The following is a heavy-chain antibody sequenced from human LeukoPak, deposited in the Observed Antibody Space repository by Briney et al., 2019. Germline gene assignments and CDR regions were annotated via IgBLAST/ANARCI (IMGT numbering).Heavy chain of an antibody. CDR1: GFTFDDYA. CDR2: ISGSGGST. Sequence: GRSLRLSCAASGFTFDDYAMHWVRQAPGKGLEWVSGISGSGGSTYYADSVKGRFTISRDNSKNTLYLQMNSLRAEDTAVYYCAKDLLYGSPMNDYWGQGTLVTVSS. V-gene: IGHV3-23*01. J-gene: IGHJ4*02. CDR3: AKDLLYGSPMNDY. D-gene: IGHD3-10*01.